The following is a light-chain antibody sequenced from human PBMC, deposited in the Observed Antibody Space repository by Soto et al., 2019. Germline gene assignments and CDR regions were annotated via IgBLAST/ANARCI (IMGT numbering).Light chain of an antibody. Sequence: QSALTQPASVSGSPGQSITISCTGTSSDVGSYNLVSWYQQHPGKAPKLMIYEGSKRPSGVSNRFSGSKSGNTASLTISGPQAEDEADYYCCSYAGSSTSPFGGGTKLTVL. CDR1: SSDVGSYNL. J-gene: IGLJ2*01. CDR3: CSYAGSSTSP. V-gene: IGLV2-23*01. CDR2: EGS.